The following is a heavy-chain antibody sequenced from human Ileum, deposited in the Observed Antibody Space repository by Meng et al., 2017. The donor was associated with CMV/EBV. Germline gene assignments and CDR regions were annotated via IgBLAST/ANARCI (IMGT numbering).Heavy chain of an antibody. CDR2: IYTSGSS. CDR1: GASISSYH. Sequence: QAQLQGCGPELVKPSETLSLTCGVSGASISSYHWGWIRQPAGKGLEWIGRIYTSGSSSYNPSLKSRVTMSVDKSKNQVSLKLTSVTAADTAVYYCARDVRLVGHFDYWGQGTLVTVSS. J-gene: IGHJ4*02. CDR3: ARDVRLVGHFDY. V-gene: IGHV4-4*07. D-gene: IGHD2-15*01.